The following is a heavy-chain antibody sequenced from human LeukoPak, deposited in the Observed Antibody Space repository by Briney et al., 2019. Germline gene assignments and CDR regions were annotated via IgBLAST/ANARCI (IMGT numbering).Heavy chain of an antibody. D-gene: IGHD3-16*01. CDR2: INPKSGAA. V-gene: IGHV1-2*02. CDR3: ARGPRALGGNFDY. CDR1: GYIFSDYY. Sequence: GASVKVSCKASGYIFSDYYMHWVRQAPGQGLEWLGWINPKSGAADYAQQFRGRVTMTRDTSISTAYMELSSLRSEDTAVYYCARGPRALGGNFDYWGQGTLVTVSS. J-gene: IGHJ4*02.